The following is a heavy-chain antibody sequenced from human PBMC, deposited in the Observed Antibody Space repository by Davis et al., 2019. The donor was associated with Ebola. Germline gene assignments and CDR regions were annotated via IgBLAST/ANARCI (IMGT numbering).Heavy chain of an antibody. D-gene: IGHD3-22*01. J-gene: IGHJ6*02. Sequence: AASVKVSCKASGYSFTSNYMHWVRQAPGQGLEWMGRIIPILGIANYAQKFQGRVTITADKSTSTAYMELSSLRSEDTAVYYCAREKITMIVVANTYYYGMDVWGQGTTVTVSS. CDR1: GYSFTSNY. CDR3: AREKITMIVVANTYYYGMDV. CDR2: IIPILGIA. V-gene: IGHV1-69*04.